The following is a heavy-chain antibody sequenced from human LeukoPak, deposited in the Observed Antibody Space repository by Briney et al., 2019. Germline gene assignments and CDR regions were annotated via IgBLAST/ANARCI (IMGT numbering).Heavy chain of an antibody. CDR3: ARGNAVGGDF. J-gene: IGHJ4*02. Sequence: ASVKVSCKASGYTFTGYYMHWVRQATGQGLEWMGWMSPNSGNTGYAQRFQGRVTMTRDTSINTAYMELSSLRSEDTAVYYCARGNAVGGDFWGQGTLVTVSS. D-gene: IGHD1-26*01. CDR2: MSPNSGNT. CDR1: GYTFTGYY. V-gene: IGHV1-8*02.